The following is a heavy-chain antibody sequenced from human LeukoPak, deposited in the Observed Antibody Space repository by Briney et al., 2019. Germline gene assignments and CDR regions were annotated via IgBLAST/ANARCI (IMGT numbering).Heavy chain of an antibody. Sequence: SETLSLTCTVSGGSISSGSYYWSWIRQPAGKGLQWIGRIYTSGSTNYNPSLKSRVTISVDTSKNQFSLKLSSVPAADTAVYYCARGYCSSTSCYIVDYWGQGTLVTVSS. CDR2: IYTSGST. CDR1: GGSISSGSYY. V-gene: IGHV4-61*02. D-gene: IGHD2-2*01. CDR3: ARGYCSSTSCYIVDY. J-gene: IGHJ4*02.